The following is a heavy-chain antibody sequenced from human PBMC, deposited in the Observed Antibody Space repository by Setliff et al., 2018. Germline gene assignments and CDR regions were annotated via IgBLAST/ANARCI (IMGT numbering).Heavy chain of an antibody. CDR1: GGTFNTYG. CDR3: ASRTHPHVITGITQGGGWWYYYYMDV. CDR2: IIPGLGIL. J-gene: IGHJ6*03. D-gene: IGHD1-7*01. Sequence: GASVKVSCKASGGTFNTYGITWVRQAPAQGLEWMGGIIPGLGILDYAQKFQDRVTITADRSTTTAYMELGSLRSEDTAVYYCASRTHPHVITGITQGGGWWYYYYMDVWGKGTTVTVSS. V-gene: IGHV1-69*10.